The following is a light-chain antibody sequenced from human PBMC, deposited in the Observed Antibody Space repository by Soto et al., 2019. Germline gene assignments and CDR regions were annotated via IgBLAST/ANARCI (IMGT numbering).Light chain of an antibody. V-gene: IGKV3-20*01. CDR2: DAS. J-gene: IGKJ1*01. CDR3: LHYGISEWT. CDR1: QSVSRST. Sequence: EIVLTQSPCTLSVSPGERASLSCRASQSVSRSTLAWYRQKPGQSPKLLIYDASTRATGIPYRISGSGSGTDFTLTISRLEPEDFALYYCLHYGISEWTFGQGTKVEIK.